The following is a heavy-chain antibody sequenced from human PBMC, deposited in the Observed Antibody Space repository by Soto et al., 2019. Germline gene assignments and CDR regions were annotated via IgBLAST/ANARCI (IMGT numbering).Heavy chain of an antibody. J-gene: IGHJ5*02. V-gene: IGHV1-69*06. CDR2: IIPIFGTA. D-gene: IGHD2-2*01. Sequence: GASVKVSCKASGGTFSSYAISWVRQAPGQGLEWMGGIIPIFGTANCAQKFQGRVTITADTSTSTAYMELRSLRSDDTAVYYCARSPYQLLFWFDPWGQGTLVTVPQ. CDR3: ARSPYQLLFWFDP. CDR1: GGTFSSYA.